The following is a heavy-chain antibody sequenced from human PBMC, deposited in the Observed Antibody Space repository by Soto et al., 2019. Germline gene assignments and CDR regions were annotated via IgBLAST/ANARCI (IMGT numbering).Heavy chain of an antibody. V-gene: IGHV4-30-4*01. Sequence: SQPMSLTCTVYGGSISSGDYYWSWIRQPPGKGLEWIGYIYYSGSTSYNPSLKSRVTISVDTSKNQFSLKLSSVTAADTAVHYCARSLVGELSLILVYFDDCGQGTQVTVTS. CDR1: GGSISSGDYY. J-gene: IGHJ4*01. CDR3: ARSLVGELSLILVYFDD. CDR2: IYYSGST. D-gene: IGHD3-16*02.